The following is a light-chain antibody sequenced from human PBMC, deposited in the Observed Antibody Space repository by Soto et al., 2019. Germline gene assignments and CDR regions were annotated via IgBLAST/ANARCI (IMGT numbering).Light chain of an antibody. Sequence: EIVLTQSPGTLSLSTGEGATLSCRASQSVSTNFFAWYQQKPGQAPRLLIYGASTRATGIPDRFSGSGSGTDFTLTISRLEPEDLAVYYCQQYGRSPPTWTFGQGTKVDIK. CDR1: QSVSTNF. J-gene: IGKJ1*01. CDR2: GAS. CDR3: QQYGRSPPTWT. V-gene: IGKV3-20*01.